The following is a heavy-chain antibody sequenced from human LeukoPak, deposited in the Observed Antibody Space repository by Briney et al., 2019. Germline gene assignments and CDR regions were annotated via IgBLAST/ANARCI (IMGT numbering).Heavy chain of an antibody. CDR3: AKEVGHCSGGTCDEHSDD. D-gene: IGHD2-15*01. CDR2: IWSDGSYK. V-gene: IGHV3-30*02. CDR1: GFIFSTFG. J-gene: IGHJ4*02. Sequence: GGSLRLSCAASGFIFSTFGMHWVRQAPGKGLEWVASIWSDGSYKFYVDSVKDRFTISRDNSRNTVSLQMSSLRAEDTAVYYCAKEVGHCSGGTCDEHSDDWGQGTVVTVSS.